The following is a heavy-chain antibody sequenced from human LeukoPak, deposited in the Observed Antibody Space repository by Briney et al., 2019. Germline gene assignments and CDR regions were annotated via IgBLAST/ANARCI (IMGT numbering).Heavy chain of an antibody. CDR3: ASRKLGNDY. CDR2: IYHSGST. J-gene: IGHJ4*02. V-gene: IGHV4-38-2*02. D-gene: IGHD7-27*01. CDR1: GYSISSGYY. Sequence: SETLSLTCTVSGYSISSGYYWGWIRQPPGKGLEWIGSIYHSGSTYYNPSLKSRVTISADTSKNQFSLKLISVTAADTAVYYCASRKLGNDYWGQGTLVTVSS.